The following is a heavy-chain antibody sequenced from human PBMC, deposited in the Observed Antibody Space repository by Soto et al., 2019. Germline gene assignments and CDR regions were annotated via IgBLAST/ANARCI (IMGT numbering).Heavy chain of an antibody. D-gene: IGHD6-6*01. Sequence: EVQLVESGGGLVQPGRSLRLSCAASGFVFEDYAMQWVRQAPGKGLEGVSSITWNSDSLAYTGSVKGRFTISRDNAKNSLYLEMDSLRPEDTALYYCTKSRGVAGRPLDDWGQGTLVTVSS. V-gene: IGHV3-9*01. CDR1: GFVFEDYA. CDR3: TKSRGVAGRPLDD. CDR2: ITWNSDSL. J-gene: IGHJ4*02.